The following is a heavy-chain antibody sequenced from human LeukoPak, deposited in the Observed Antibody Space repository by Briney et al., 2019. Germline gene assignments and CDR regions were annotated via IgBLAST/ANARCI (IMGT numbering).Heavy chain of an antibody. V-gene: IGHV3-21*06. CDR1: GFTFSSYA. D-gene: IGHD2-21*02. CDR2: ISSSGSYI. CDR3: ARGCGGDCYPFRDY. Sequence: GGSLRLSCAASGFTFSSYAFNWVRRAPGKGLEWVSSISSSGSYIYYADSVKGRFTISRDNAKNSLYLQMSSLRAEDPAVYYCARGCGGDCYPFRDYWGQGTLVTVSS. J-gene: IGHJ4*02.